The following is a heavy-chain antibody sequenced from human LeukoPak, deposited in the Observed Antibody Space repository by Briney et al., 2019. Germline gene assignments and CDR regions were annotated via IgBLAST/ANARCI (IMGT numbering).Heavy chain of an antibody. CDR3: AKDPGIAVAGTNY. Sequence: GGSLRLSCAASGFTFSSYGMHWVRQAPGKGLEWLAVISYDGSNKYYADSVKGRFTISRDNSKNTLYLQMNSLRAEDTAVYYCAKDPGIAVAGTNYWGQGTLVTVSS. V-gene: IGHV3-30*18. CDR2: ISYDGSNK. J-gene: IGHJ4*02. D-gene: IGHD6-19*01. CDR1: GFTFSSYG.